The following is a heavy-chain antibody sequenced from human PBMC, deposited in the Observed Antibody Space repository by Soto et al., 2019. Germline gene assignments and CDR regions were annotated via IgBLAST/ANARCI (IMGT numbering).Heavy chain of an antibody. CDR1: GFTFSSYA. CDR2: ISYDGSNK. D-gene: IGHD5-18*01. J-gene: IGHJ6*02. CDR3: AREPPYSYGRTEDYYYGMDV. V-gene: IGHV3-30-3*01. Sequence: PGGSLRLPCAASGFTFSSYAMHWVRQAPGKGLEWVAVISYDGSNKYYADSVKGRFTISRDNSKNTLYLQMNSLRAEDTAVYYCAREPPYSYGRTEDYYYGMDVWGQGTTVTVSS.